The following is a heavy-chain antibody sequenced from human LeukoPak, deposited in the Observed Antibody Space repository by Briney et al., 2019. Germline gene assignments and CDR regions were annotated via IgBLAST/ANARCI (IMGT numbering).Heavy chain of an antibody. D-gene: IGHD3-3*01. CDR3: ARVEGGADAFDI. V-gene: IGHV3-66*01. Sequence: GGSLRLSCAASGFTVSSNYMSWVRQAPGKGLEWVSVIYSGGSTYYADSVKGRFTISRDNSKNTLCLQMNSLRAEDTAVYYCARVEGGADAFDIWGQGTMVTVSS. J-gene: IGHJ3*02. CDR2: IYSGGST. CDR1: GFTVSSNY.